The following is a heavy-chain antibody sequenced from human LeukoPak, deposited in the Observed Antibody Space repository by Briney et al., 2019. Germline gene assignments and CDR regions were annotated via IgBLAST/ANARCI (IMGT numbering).Heavy chain of an antibody. V-gene: IGHV3-33*06. CDR3: AKDDSSGYYYASAFDI. J-gene: IGHJ3*02. CDR1: GFTFSSYG. Sequence: PGRSLRLSXAASGFTFSSYGMHWVRQAPGKGLEWVAVIWYDGSNKYYADSVKGRFTISRDNSKNTLYLQMNSLRAEDTAVCYCAKDDSSGYYYASAFDIWGQGTMVTVSS. CDR2: IWYDGSNK. D-gene: IGHD3-22*01.